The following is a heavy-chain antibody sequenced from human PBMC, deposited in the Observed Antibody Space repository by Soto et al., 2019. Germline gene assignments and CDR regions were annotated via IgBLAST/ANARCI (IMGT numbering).Heavy chain of an antibody. D-gene: IGHD5-12*01. V-gene: IGHV1-69*12. Sequence: QVQLVQSGAEVKKPGSSVKVSCKASGGTFNNYPISWVRQAPGQGLEWMGGIIPIFGTVNYAQKFQGRVTITADESTSTAYMELSSLRSEDTAVYYCARGNHRWLQLWYFDLWGRGTLDTVSS. CDR2: IIPIFGTV. J-gene: IGHJ2*01. CDR3: ARGNHRWLQLWYFDL. CDR1: GGTFNNYP.